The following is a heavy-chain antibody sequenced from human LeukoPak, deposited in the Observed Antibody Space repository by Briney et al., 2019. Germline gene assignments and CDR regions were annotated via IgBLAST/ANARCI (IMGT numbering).Heavy chain of an antibody. CDR3: ARVYRTVFDY. V-gene: IGHV3-64D*06. J-gene: IGHJ4*02. CDR1: GFTFSSYA. Sequence: GGSLRLSCSASGFTFSSYAMHWVRQAPGKGLEYASAISSNGGSTYYADSVKGRFTISRDNSKNTLYLQMSSLTAADTAVYYGARVYRTVFDYWGQGTLVTVSS. D-gene: IGHD2/OR15-2a*01. CDR2: ISSNGGST.